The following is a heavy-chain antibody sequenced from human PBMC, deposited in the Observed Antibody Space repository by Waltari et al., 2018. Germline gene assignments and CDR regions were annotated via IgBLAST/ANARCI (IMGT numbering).Heavy chain of an antibody. CDR2: IYYDGTA. CDR1: GGSISGSVYY. CDR3: ARGRGLQGFNFYYDMDV. J-gene: IGHJ6*03. Sequence: QVQLQESGPGLVKPSETLSRTCSGTGGSISGSVYYWGGIRQPPGKGLEYIGSIYYDGTAFYNPSLKTPVTISVDTSYNQFSLKLTSVTAADTGIYYCARGRGLQGFNFYYDMDVWGKGSAVTVSS. V-gene: IGHV4-39*07. D-gene: IGHD4-4*01.